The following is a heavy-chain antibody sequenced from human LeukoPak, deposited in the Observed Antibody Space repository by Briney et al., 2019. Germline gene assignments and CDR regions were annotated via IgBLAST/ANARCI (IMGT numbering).Heavy chain of an antibody. CDR1: GFTFSSYA. V-gene: IGHV3-23*01. CDR3: AKDTVVVVVAASLDY. Sequence: PGGSLRLSCAASGFTFSSYAMSWVRQAPGKGLEWVSAISGSGGSTYYADSVKGRFTISRDNSKNTLYLQMNSLRAEDTAVYYCAKDTVVVVVAASLDYWDQGTLVTVSS. CDR2: ISGSGGST. D-gene: IGHD2-15*01. J-gene: IGHJ4*02.